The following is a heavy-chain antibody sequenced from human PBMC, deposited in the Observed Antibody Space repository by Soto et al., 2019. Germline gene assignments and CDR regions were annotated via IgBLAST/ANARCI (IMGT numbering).Heavy chain of an antibody. CDR1: GFTFSSYW. D-gene: IGHD3-10*01. CDR2: IKQDGSEK. CDR3: ARAPGITYYYGSGSYHIDY. Sequence: EVQLVESGGGLVQPGGSLRLSCAASGFTFSSYWMSWVRQAPGKGLEWVANIKQDGSEKYYVDSVKGRFTISRDNAKNSLYLQMNSLRAEDTAVYYCARAPGITYYYGSGSYHIDYWGQGTLVTVSS. J-gene: IGHJ4*02. V-gene: IGHV3-7*01.